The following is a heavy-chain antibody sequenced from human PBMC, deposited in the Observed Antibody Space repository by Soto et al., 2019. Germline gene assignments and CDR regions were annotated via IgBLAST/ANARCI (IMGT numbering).Heavy chain of an antibody. V-gene: IGHV3-23*01. CDR1: GFTFSSYA. Sequence: GGSLRLSCAASGFTFSSYAMSWVRQAPGKGLEWVSAISGSGGSTYYADSVKGRFTISRDDSKNTLYLQMNSLRAEDTAVYYCAKGYCSGGSCYSEYYYGMDVWGQGTTVTVSS. J-gene: IGHJ6*02. D-gene: IGHD2-15*01. CDR2: ISGSGGST. CDR3: AKGYCSGGSCYSEYYYGMDV.